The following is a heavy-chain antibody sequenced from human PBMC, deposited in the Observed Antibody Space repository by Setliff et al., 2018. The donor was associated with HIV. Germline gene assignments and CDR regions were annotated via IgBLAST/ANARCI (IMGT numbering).Heavy chain of an antibody. V-gene: IGHV4-39*01. D-gene: IGHD3-10*01. CDR3: ARLGYVSGGFYKTPGPYYFDY. Sequence: SETLSLTCTVSGGSMSSSSYYWGWIRQTPDKGLEWIGIIYYSGATYYNPSLTSRVTISVDTSRDQFSLKLRSVTAADTAAYYCARLGYVSGGFYKTPGPYYFDYWGQGALVTVS. CDR1: GGSMSSSSYY. CDR2: IYYSGAT. J-gene: IGHJ4*02.